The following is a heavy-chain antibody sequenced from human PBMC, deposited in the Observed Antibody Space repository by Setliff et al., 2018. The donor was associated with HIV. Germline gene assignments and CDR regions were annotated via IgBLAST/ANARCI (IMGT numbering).Heavy chain of an antibody. CDR1: GGSFSAYY. D-gene: IGHD6-19*01. Sequence: SETLSLTCAVYGGSFSAYYWSWIRQPPGKGLEWIGEINHSGSTNYNPSLKSRVAISVDTSKNQFSLKLSSVTAADTAVYYCARDEEQWLAFDCWGQGTLVTVSS. CDR2: INHSGST. J-gene: IGHJ4*02. V-gene: IGHV4-34*01. CDR3: ARDEEQWLAFDC.